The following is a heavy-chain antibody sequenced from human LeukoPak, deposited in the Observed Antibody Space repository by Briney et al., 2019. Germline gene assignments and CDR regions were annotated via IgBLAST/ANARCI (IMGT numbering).Heavy chain of an antibody. CDR2: ISSSSTYT. D-gene: IGHD2-2*01. J-gene: IGHJ3*01. CDR3: ARSLRRDCDSTSCWASLDV. CDR1: GFTFSDYY. Sequence: PGGSLRLSCAASGFTFSDYYTSWIRQAPGKGLEWVSYISSSSTYTNYADSVKGRFTISRDNAKNSLYLQMNSLRAEDTAVYYCARSLRRDCDSTSCWASLDVWRQGTMVTVSS. V-gene: IGHV3-11*03.